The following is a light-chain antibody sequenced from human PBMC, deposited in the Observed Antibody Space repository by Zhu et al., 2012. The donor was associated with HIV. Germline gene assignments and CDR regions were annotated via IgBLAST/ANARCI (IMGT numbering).Light chain of an antibody. CDR3: QQYGYSRFI. Sequence: EIVMTQSPGTLSLSPGERATLFCRASENVRGNYLAWYQQKSGQAPRLLISAASTRAPGIPDRFSGSGSGTDFSLSISRLEPDDFAVYYCQQYGYSRFIFGPGTKVDI. J-gene: IGKJ3*01. CDR2: AAS. CDR1: ENVRGNY. V-gene: IGKV3-20*01.